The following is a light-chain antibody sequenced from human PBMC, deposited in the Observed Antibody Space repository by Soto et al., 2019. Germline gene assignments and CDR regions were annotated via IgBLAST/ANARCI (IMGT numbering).Light chain of an antibody. CDR1: SSDVGNYNL. J-gene: IGLJ2*01. CDR3: CSYAASITFT. CDR2: ATR. Sequence: QSVLTQPASVSGSPGQSITISCTGTSSDVGNYNLVSWYQQHPGKAPKLIIYATRKRPSGVSNRYSGSKSGNTASLTISGLQAEDEATYHCCSYAASITFTFGGGTKLTVL. V-gene: IGLV2-23*02.